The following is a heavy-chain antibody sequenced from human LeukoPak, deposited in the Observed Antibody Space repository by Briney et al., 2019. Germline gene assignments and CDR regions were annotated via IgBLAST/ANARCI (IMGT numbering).Heavy chain of an antibody. D-gene: IGHD3-22*01. Sequence: GGSLRLSCAASGFTFSSYAMSWVRQAPGKGLEWVSAISGSGGSTYYADSVKGRFTISRDNAKNSLYLQMNSLRPEDTALYYCAKTYYDSGGYYFEYFQHWGQGTLVTVSS. J-gene: IGHJ1*01. CDR3: AKTYYDSGGYYFEYFQH. CDR1: GFTFSSYA. V-gene: IGHV3-23*01. CDR2: ISGSGGST.